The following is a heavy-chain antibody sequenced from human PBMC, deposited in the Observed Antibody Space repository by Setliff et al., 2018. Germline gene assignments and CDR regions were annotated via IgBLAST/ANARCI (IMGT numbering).Heavy chain of an antibody. CDR2: INRNGGRI. J-gene: IGHJ3*01. Sequence: GESLKISCKGSGYRFSNYWIGWVRQMPGKGLEWVSVINRNGGRIGYADPVRGRFTISRDNAKNSLFLQMNGLGAKDTALYYCARAHRYYSVTSGYFYDQGRSAFDVWGQGTMVTVSS. D-gene: IGHD3-22*01. CDR1: GYRFSNYW. V-gene: IGHV3-20*04. CDR3: ARAHRYYSVTSGYFYDQGRSAFDV.